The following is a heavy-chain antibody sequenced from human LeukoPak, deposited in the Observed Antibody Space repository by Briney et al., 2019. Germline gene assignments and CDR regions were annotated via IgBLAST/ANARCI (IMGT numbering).Heavy chain of an antibody. CDR2: INTGGST. J-gene: IGHJ4*02. Sequence: PGGSLRLSCAASGFKVSSSYMSWVRQAPGKGLAWVSLINTGGSTYYADSVKGRFTMSRDNSKSMLYLQMDSLRAEDTAVYYCAKYDYGGNAYFDYWGQGTLVTVSS. D-gene: IGHD4-23*01. CDR1: GFKVSSSY. V-gene: IGHV3-53*01. CDR3: AKYDYGGNAYFDY.